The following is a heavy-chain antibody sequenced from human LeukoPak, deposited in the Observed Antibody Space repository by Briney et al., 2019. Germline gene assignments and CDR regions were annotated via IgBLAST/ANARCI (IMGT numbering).Heavy chain of an antibody. Sequence: PSQTLSLTCTVSGGSISSGDYYWRWIRQPPGKGLEWIGYIYYSGSTYYNPSLKSRVTISVDTSKNQFSLKLSSVTAADTAVYYCARDIVVVPAAPGPYYYYGMDVWGQGTTVTVSS. J-gene: IGHJ6*02. CDR2: IYYSGST. V-gene: IGHV4-30-4*01. CDR3: ARDIVVVPAAPGPYYYYGMDV. D-gene: IGHD2-2*01. CDR1: GGSISSGDYY.